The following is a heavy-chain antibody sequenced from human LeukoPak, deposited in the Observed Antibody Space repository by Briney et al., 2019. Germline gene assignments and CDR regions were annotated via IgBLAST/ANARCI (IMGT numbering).Heavy chain of an antibody. D-gene: IGHD3-9*01. CDR1: GFTFSNYW. J-gene: IGHJ3*02. Sequence: GGSLRLSCAASGFTFSNYWMSWVRQAPGKGLEWVANIKNDRSEISYVDSVKGRFTISRDNVKNSLVLQMNSLRAEDTAVYYCVRDILTGWAFDIWGQGTMVTVSS. CDR2: IKNDRSEI. V-gene: IGHV3-7*01. CDR3: VRDILTGWAFDI.